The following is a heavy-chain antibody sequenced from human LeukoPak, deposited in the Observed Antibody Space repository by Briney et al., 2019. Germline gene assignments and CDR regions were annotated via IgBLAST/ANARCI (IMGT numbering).Heavy chain of an antibody. J-gene: IGHJ6*03. V-gene: IGHV3-7*01. CDR1: GFTFSSYW. CDR2: IKQDGSEK. D-gene: IGHD5-12*01. CDR3: AKGGGYEAQYYYYYYLDV. Sequence: GGSLRLSCAASGFTFSSYWMSWVRQAPGKGLEWVANIKQDGSEKYYVDSVKGRFTISRDNSKNTLYLQMKSLRAEDTAVYYCAKGGGYEAQYYYYYYLDVWGKGTTVTISS.